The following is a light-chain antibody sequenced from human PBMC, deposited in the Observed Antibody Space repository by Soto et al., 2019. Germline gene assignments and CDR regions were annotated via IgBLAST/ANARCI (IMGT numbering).Light chain of an antibody. Sequence: FVLTQSPDTLSFSPREIVTLSCSSSQTVSSNFLAWYQQKPGQAPRLLIFDASTRATGIPDRFTGSGSGTDSTLTISRLEPEDFAVYYCQFYGDPSKTFGQGTK. CDR1: QTVSSNF. J-gene: IGKJ1*01. CDR2: DAS. V-gene: IGKV3-20*01. CDR3: QFYGDPSKT.